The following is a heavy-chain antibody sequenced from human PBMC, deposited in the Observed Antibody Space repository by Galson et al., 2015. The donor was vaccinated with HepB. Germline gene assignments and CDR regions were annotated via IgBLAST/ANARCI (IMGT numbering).Heavy chain of an antibody. J-gene: IGHJ4*02. CDR3: VRAVGGAASY. CDR2: INQDGSVK. Sequence: SLRLSCAASGFTISNYWMNWVRQAPGKGLEWVANINQDGSVKYFLDSVKGRFTISRDNAKNSVYLQMDSLRAEDTGLYYCVRAVGGAASYWGQGTLVTVSS. V-gene: IGHV3-7*01. CDR1: GFTISNYW. D-gene: IGHD2-15*01.